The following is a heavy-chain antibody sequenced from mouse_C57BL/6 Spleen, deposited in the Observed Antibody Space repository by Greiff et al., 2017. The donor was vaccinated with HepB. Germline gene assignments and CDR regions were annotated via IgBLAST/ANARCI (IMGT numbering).Heavy chain of an antibody. CDR2: ISSGSSTI. J-gene: IGHJ3*01. V-gene: IGHV5-17*01. CDR1: GFTFSDYG. D-gene: IGHD2-3*01. CDR3: ARTLDGYYGFAY. Sequence: DVKLVESGGGLVKPGGSLKLSCAASGFTFSDYGMHWVRQAPEKGLEWVAYISSGSSTIYYADTVKGRFTISRDNAKNTLFLQMTSLRSEDTAMYYCARTLDGYYGFAYWGQGTLVTVSA.